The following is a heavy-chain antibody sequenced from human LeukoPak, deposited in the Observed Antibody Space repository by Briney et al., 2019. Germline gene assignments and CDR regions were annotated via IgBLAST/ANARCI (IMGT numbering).Heavy chain of an antibody. CDR1: GYTFTSYA. Sequence: ASVKVSCKASGYTFTSYAMHWVRQAPGQRLEWMGWINAGNGNTKYSQKFQGRVTITRDTSASTAYMELSSLRSEDTAVYYCARESSGGRIADQKYGCYFDYWGQGTLVTVSS. V-gene: IGHV1-3*01. CDR3: ARESSGGRIADQKYGCYFDY. J-gene: IGHJ4*02. CDR2: INAGNGNT. D-gene: IGHD3-22*01.